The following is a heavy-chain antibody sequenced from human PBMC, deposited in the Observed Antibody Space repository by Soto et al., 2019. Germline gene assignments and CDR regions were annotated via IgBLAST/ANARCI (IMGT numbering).Heavy chain of an antibody. CDR3: ARHPGYYDILTGYTTYYFDY. J-gene: IGHJ4*02. Sequence: QVQLQESGPGLVKPSETLSLTCTVSGGSIGTYYWSWIRQPPGKGLEWIGDIYYRGSTDYNPSLKSRVNISLDTPKNQFSLKLSSVTAADTAVYYCARHPGYYDILTGYTTYYFDYWGQGILVTVSS. D-gene: IGHD3-9*01. V-gene: IGHV4-59*08. CDR1: GGSIGTYY. CDR2: IYYRGST.